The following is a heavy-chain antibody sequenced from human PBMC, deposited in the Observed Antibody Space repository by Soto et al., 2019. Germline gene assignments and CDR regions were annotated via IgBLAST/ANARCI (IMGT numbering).Heavy chain of an antibody. V-gene: IGHV4-34*01. J-gene: IGHJ5*02. Sequence: SKTPSIRCAVYGESFGGYYWRWIRQPPGKGLEWIGEINHSGSTNYNPSLKSRVTISVDTSKNQFSLKLSSVTAADTAVYYCARGVVFCSSTSYSEIVSSTWGRGSLV. D-gene: IGHD2-2*01. CDR3: ARGVVFCSSTSYSEIVSST. CDR2: INHSGST. CDR1: GESFGGYY.